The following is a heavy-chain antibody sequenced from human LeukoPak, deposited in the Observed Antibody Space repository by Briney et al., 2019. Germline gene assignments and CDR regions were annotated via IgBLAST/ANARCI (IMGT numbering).Heavy chain of an antibody. CDR1: GGSISDYY. D-gene: IGHD3-22*01. Sequence: ASETRSLTCTVSGGSISDYYWSWIRQPPGKGLGWIGYISYSGSTNYHPSLKSRVTISVDTTNNHFSLKLSSVTAADTAVYYCARDSSGHRLFDYWGQGTLVTVSS. CDR3: ARDSSGHRLFDY. CDR2: ISYSGST. J-gene: IGHJ4*02. V-gene: IGHV4-59*01.